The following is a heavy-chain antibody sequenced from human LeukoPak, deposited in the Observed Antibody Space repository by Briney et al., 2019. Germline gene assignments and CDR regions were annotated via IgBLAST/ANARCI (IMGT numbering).Heavy chain of an antibody. CDR1: GFTFSSYW. CDR2: IYSDAT. Sequence: GGSLRLSCAASGFTFSSYWIHWVRQAPGKGLVWVSRIYSDATYYADSVKGRFTISRDNAKNTLYLQMNSLRAEDTAVYYCAREYYYYGMDVWGQGTTVTVSS. V-gene: IGHV3-74*01. CDR3: AREYYYYGMDV. J-gene: IGHJ6*02.